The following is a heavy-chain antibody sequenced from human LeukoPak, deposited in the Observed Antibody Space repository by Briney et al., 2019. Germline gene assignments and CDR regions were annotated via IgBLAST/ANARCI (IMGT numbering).Heavy chain of an antibody. Sequence: GRSLRLSCAASGFTFSSCAMHWVRQAPGKGLEWVAVIWYDGSNKYYADSVKGRFTISRDNSKNTLYLQMSSLRAEDTAVYYCARDLAYWGQGTLVTVSS. D-gene: IGHD5-12*01. CDR3: ARDLAY. CDR1: GFTFSSCA. V-gene: IGHV3-33*08. J-gene: IGHJ4*02. CDR2: IWYDGSNK.